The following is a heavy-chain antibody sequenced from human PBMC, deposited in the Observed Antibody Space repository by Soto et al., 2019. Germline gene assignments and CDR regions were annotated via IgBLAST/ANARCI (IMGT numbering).Heavy chain of an antibody. CDR2: IYPGDSDT. CDR3: AKDRGSGSYAANYYYYGMDV. D-gene: IGHD3-10*01. J-gene: IGHJ6*02. CDR1: GYSFTSYW. Sequence: GESLKISCKGSGYSFTSYWIGWVRQMPGKGLEWMGIIYPGDSDTRYSPSFQGQVTISRDNAKTSLYLQMNSLRAEDTALYYCAKDRGSGSYAANYYYYGMDVWGQGTTVTVSS. V-gene: IGHV5-51*01.